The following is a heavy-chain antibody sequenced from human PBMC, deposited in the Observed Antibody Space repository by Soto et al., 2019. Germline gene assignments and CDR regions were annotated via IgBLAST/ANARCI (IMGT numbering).Heavy chain of an antibody. J-gene: IGHJ4*02. D-gene: IGHD3-16*01. V-gene: IGHV3-23*01. Sequence: PWWSLRLSFASSGFTFTFFGMGWVRQAPGEGLEWVSAISANGANTYYTDSVRGRFTISRDNSRNTLFLQMSSLRVEDTAVYYCAKEGGSAKPFDYWGQGILVTVSS. CDR3: AKEGGSAKPFDY. CDR2: ISANGANT. CDR1: GFTFTFFG.